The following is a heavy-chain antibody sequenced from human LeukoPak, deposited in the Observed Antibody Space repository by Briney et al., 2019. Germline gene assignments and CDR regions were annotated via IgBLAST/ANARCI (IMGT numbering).Heavy chain of an antibody. CDR1: GFTFSSYS. Sequence: GGSLRLSCAASGFTFSSYSMNWVRQAPGKGLEWVAVISYDGSNKYYADSVKGRFTISRDNSKNTLYLQMNSLRAEDTAVYYCARETGSSSTYYFDYWGQGTLVTVSS. J-gene: IGHJ4*02. CDR2: ISYDGSNK. V-gene: IGHV3-30*03. CDR3: ARETGSSSTYYFDY. D-gene: IGHD6-6*01.